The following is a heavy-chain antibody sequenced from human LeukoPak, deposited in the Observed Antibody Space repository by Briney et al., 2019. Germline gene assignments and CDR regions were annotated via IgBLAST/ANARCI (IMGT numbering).Heavy chain of an antibody. CDR3: ARAPGAFDI. CDR2: IYYTGGT. V-gene: IGHV4-31*03. CDR1: GDSITSGSYY. J-gene: IGHJ3*02. Sequence: SQTLSLTCTVSGDSITSGSYYWAWIRQHPGTGLEWIGYIYYTGGTHYNPSLKSRLTISVDTSENHFSLKLSSVTAADTAIYFCARAPGAFDIWGQGTMVTVSS.